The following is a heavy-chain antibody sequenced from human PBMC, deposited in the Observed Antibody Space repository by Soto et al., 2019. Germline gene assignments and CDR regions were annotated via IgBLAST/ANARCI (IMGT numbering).Heavy chain of an antibody. J-gene: IGHJ5*02. CDR2: INAGNGNT. D-gene: IGHD3-3*01. Sequence: ASVKVSCKASGYTFTSYAMHWVRQAPGQRLEWMGWINAGNGNTKYSQKFQGRVTITRDTSASTAYMELSSLRSEDTAVYYCARDNEDEWLQNARNWFDPWGQGTLLTVSS. V-gene: IGHV1-3*01. CDR1: GYTFTSYA. CDR3: ARDNEDEWLQNARNWFDP.